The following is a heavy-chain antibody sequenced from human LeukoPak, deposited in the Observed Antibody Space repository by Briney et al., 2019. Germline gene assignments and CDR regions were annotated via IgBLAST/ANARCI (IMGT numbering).Heavy chain of an antibody. CDR2: MSAYNGNT. CDR1: GYTFTSYG. D-gene: IGHD6-13*01. CDR3: ARDSAIAASGTKGWYLDY. V-gene: IGHV1-18*01. J-gene: IGHJ4*02. Sequence: ASMKVSCKASGYTFTSYGITWVRQAPGQGLEWMGWMSAYNGNTNYAQKLQGRVTMTTDTSTSAAYMELRSLGSDDTAVYYCARDSAIAASGTKGWYLDYWGQGTLVTVSS.